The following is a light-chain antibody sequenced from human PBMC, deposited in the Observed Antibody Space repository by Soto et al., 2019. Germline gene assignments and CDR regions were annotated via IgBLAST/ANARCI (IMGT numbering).Light chain of an antibody. CDR1: HSDSSSY. Sequence: EIVLTQSPGTLSLSPGERATLSCRASHSDSSSYLAWYQRKPGQAPRLLIYGASSRATGIPDRFSGSGSGTDFTLTISRLEPEDFAVYYCQQYGGSPPFTFGQGTKLEIK. J-gene: IGKJ2*01. V-gene: IGKV3-20*01. CDR2: GAS. CDR3: QQYGGSPPFT.